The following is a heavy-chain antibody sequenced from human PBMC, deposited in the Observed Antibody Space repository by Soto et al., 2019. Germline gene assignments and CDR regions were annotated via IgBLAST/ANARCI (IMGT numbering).Heavy chain of an antibody. V-gene: IGHV1-69*01. CDR1: GGTFSSYA. CDR2: IIPIFGTA. Sequence: QVQLVQSGAEVKKPGSSVKVSCKASGGTFSSYAISWVRQAPGQGLEWMGGIIPIFGTANYAQKFQGRVTITADESTSTAYMELSSLTSEDTAVYYCARGTQIVVVPAAMSRGYYYYGMDVWGQGTTVTVSS. D-gene: IGHD2-2*01. J-gene: IGHJ6*02. CDR3: ARGTQIVVVPAAMSRGYYYYGMDV.